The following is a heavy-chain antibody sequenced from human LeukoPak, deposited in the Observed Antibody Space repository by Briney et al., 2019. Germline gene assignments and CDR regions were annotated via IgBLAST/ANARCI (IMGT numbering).Heavy chain of an antibody. Sequence: TGGSLRLSCAASGFTFSSYWMSWVRQAPGKGLEWVANIKQDGSEKYYVDSVKGRFTISRDNRKNTLYLQMNSLRAEDTAVYFCAKRGVVIRVILVGFHKEAYYFDSWGQGALVTVSS. V-gene: IGHV3-7*03. CDR3: AKRGVVIRVILVGFHKEAYYFDS. CDR1: GFTFSSYW. D-gene: IGHD3-22*01. CDR2: IKQDGSEK. J-gene: IGHJ4*02.